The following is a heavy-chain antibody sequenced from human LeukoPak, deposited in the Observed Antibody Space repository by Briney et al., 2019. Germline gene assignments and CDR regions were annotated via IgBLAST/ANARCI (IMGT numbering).Heavy chain of an antibody. J-gene: IGHJ4*02. Sequence: SETLSLTCTVSGVSISSSNYYWGWIRQPPGKGLEWIGSIYYSGSTYYNPSLKSRVTISVDTSKNQFSLKLSSVTAADTAVYYCARRYYSDSGSYPAHIDYWGQGTLVTVSS. CDR1: GVSISSSNYY. CDR2: IYYSGST. CDR3: ARRYYSDSGSYPAHIDY. V-gene: IGHV4-39*01. D-gene: IGHD3-10*01.